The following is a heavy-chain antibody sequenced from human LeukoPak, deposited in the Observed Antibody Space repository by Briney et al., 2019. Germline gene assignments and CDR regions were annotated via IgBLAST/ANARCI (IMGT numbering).Heavy chain of an antibody. CDR1: GGSFSGYY. CDR3: ARYEGGSHPY. CDR2: IYSGGST. D-gene: IGHD2-15*01. V-gene: IGHV3-53*01. Sequence: ETLSLTCAVYGGSFSGYYWSWVRQAPGKGLEWVSVIYSGGSTYYADSVKGRFTISRDNSKNTLYLQMNSLRAEDTAVYYCARYEGGSHPYWGQGTLVTVSS. J-gene: IGHJ4*02.